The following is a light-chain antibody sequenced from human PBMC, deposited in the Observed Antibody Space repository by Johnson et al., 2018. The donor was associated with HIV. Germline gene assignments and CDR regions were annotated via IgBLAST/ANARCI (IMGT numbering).Light chain of an antibody. CDR1: SSNVGNNY. CDR2: EKN. Sequence: QSVLTQPPSVSAAPGQKVTISCSGTSSNVGNNYVSWYQQFPGTAPKLLIYEKNKRPSGIPDRFSASKSGTSATLAITGLQTGDEADYYCGTWDSSLSAHYGFGTGAKVTGL. V-gene: IGLV1-51*02. CDR3: GTWDSSLSAHYG. J-gene: IGLJ1*01.